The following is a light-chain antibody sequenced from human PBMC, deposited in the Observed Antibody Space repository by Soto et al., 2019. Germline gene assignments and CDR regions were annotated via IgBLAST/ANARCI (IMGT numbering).Light chain of an antibody. Sequence: ESLLTQAPGTLSLSPGERATLSCRASQSVSNIYFAWYQQKPGQAPRLLIYGISSRATGIPYRFSGSGSVTDFTLTISRLEHEDFVVYYCQHYSTLPHTFGQGPKLEV. CDR2: GIS. CDR1: QSVSNIY. V-gene: IGKV3-20*01. CDR3: QHYSTLPHT. J-gene: IGKJ2*01.